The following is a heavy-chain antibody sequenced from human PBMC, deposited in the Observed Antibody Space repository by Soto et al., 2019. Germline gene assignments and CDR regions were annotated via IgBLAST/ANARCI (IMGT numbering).Heavy chain of an antibody. J-gene: IGHJ4*02. CDR3: ARTPGSCYYCIDY. CDR2: INPNSGGT. CDR1: GYTFTGYY. V-gene: IGHV1-2*02. D-gene: IGHD3-10*01. Sequence: ASVKVSCKASGYTFTGYYMHWVRQAPGQGLEWMGWINPNSGGTNYAQKFQGRVTMTRDTSISTAYMELSRLRSDDTAVYYCARTPGSCYYCIDYWGQGTLVTVSS.